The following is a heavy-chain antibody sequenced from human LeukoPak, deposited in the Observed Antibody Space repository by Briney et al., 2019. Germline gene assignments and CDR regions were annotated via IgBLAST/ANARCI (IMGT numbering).Heavy chain of an antibody. V-gene: IGHV3-74*03. D-gene: IGHD2-2*03. CDR2: INSDGSST. CDR1: GFTFSSYW. CDR3: ARVDPKAPGDYS. Sequence: GGSLRLSCAASGFTFSSYWMHWVRQAPGKGLVWVARINSDGSSTKYADSVKGRFTISRDNAKNTLYVQMNNLRAEDTAVYYCARVDPKAPGDYSWGRGTLVTVSS. J-gene: IGHJ4*01.